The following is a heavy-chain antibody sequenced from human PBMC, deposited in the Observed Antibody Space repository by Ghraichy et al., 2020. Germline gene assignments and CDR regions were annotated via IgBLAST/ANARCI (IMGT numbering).Heavy chain of an antibody. D-gene: IGHD2-21*01. V-gene: IGHV3-30*02. CDR3: ANFVGSDPTGRFDN. CDR2: IAFDGSNK. Sequence: LSLTCEGSGLTFSCCGMHWVRQAPGKGLEWVALIAFDGSNKFYIDSVKGRFSISRDNSKTTLYLQMNSLRVEDTAIYYCANFVGSDPTGRFDNWGQGTRVTVSS. CDR1: GLTFSCCG. J-gene: IGHJ4*02.